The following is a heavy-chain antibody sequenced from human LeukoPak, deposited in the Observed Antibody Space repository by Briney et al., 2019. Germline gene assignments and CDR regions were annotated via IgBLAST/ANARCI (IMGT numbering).Heavy chain of an antibody. Sequence: QPGGSLRLSCAASGFTVSDNYMSWVRQAPGKGLEWVSIIYSGGTTYYADSVKGRFTISRDISKNTFYPQMNSLRVEDTAVFYCARALPAASHTSFDYWGQGTLVTVSS. CDR3: ARALPAASHTSFDY. J-gene: IGHJ4*02. D-gene: IGHD2-2*01. CDR1: GFTVSDNY. CDR2: IYSGGTT. V-gene: IGHV3-66*01.